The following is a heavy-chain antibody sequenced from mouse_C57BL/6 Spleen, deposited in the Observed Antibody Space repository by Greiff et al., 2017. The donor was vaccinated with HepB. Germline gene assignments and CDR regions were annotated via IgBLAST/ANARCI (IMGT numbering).Heavy chain of an antibody. V-gene: IGHV1-18*01. D-gene: IGHD4-1*01. CDR1: GYTFTDYN. Sequence: EVQLQQSGPELVKPGASVKIPCKASGYTFTDYNMDWVKQSHGKSLEWIGDINPNNGGTIYNQKFKGKATLTVDKSASTAYMELRSLTSEDTAVYYCARNWDEYFDVWGTGTTVTVSS. J-gene: IGHJ1*03. CDR3: ARNWDEYFDV. CDR2: INPNNGGT.